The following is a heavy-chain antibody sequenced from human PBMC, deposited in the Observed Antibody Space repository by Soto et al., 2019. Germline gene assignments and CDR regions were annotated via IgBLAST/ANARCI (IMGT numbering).Heavy chain of an antibody. CDR3: SGGTYY. D-gene: IGHD3-10*01. Sequence: EVQLVESGGGLVHPGGSLRLSCAASGFAFSASWMSWVRQAPGKGLEWVAHIKEDGSERQYVDSVKGRFTISRDNAKNSLYLQMDSLRVEDTALYYCSGGTYYWGQGTLVTVSS. CDR2: IKEDGSER. V-gene: IGHV3-7*04. J-gene: IGHJ4*02. CDR1: GFAFSASW.